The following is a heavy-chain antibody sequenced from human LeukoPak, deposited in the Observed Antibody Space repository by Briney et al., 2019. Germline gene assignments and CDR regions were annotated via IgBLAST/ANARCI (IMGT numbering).Heavy chain of an antibody. Sequence: ASETLSLTCAVSGYSINNGYYWGWIRQPPGKGLEWIGTIYHTGSTYYTPSLKSRVTVSVDTSKNQFSLRLSSVTAADTAVYYCARWGSYGFDYWGQGTLVTVSS. CDR1: GYSINNGYY. D-gene: IGHD5-18*01. V-gene: IGHV4-38-2*01. CDR3: ARWGSYGFDY. J-gene: IGHJ4*02. CDR2: IYHTGST.